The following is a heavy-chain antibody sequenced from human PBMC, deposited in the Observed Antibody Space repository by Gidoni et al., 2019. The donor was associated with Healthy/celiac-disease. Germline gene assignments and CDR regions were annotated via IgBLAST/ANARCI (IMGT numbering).Heavy chain of an antibody. CDR2: SGVGSGNT. J-gene: IGHJ4*02. Sequence: GWSGVGSGNTNYAQKCQERVTITRDMSTSTAYMELSSLRSEDTAVYYCAALTGGNFDYWGQGTLVTVSS. CDR3: AALTGGNFDY. V-gene: IGHV1-58*01. D-gene: IGHD3-16*01.